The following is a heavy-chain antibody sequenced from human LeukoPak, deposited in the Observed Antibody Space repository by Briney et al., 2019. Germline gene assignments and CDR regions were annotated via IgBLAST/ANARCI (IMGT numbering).Heavy chain of an antibody. Sequence: PGESLGLYCRGSGLTFLRYWIRWLRQVPAKEGAWMGWVDPCDCDYHFHPSFQGYVTISVDTAHGTAYLQWSNLKASDTAMYFCARHLPFDWAYYYHSLDVWGKGTAVTVSS. CDR2: VDPCDCDY. CDR1: GLTFLRYW. D-gene: IGHD3-9*01. V-gene: IGHV5-10-1*01. CDR3: ARHLPFDWAYYYHSLDV. J-gene: IGHJ6*03.